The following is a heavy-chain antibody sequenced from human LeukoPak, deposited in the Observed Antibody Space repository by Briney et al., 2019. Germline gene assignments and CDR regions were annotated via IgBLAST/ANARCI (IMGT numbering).Heavy chain of an antibody. D-gene: IGHD3-22*01. Sequence: GGSLRLSCAASGFTFSSYAMSWVRQAPGKGLEWVSAISGTSSSTYYADSVKGRFTISRDNSKNTLYLQMSSLRAEDTAVYYCAKKYYYDSSGCLDDWGQGTLVTVSS. CDR3: AKKYYYDSSGCLDD. V-gene: IGHV3-23*01. CDR2: ISGTSSST. J-gene: IGHJ4*02. CDR1: GFTFSSYA.